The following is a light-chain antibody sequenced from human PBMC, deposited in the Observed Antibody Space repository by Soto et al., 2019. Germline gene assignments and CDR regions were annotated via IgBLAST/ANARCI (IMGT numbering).Light chain of an antibody. CDR2: DAS. V-gene: IGKV1-5*01. CDR3: QQYNSYSVNA. J-gene: IGKJ2*01. Sequence: DIQMTQSPYTLSPSAGDRVSITCRASQSISGWLPWYQQKPRKDPHLLIYDASSLKSGVPSRLSGSGSGTEFSLIISRLQQDEFATYYCQQYNSYSVNAFGQGTKLEIK. CDR1: QSISGW.